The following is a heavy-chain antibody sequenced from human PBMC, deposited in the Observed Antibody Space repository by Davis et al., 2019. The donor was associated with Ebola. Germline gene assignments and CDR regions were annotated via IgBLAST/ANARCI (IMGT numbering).Heavy chain of an antibody. CDR3: ARETGVGY. CDR2: ISSSSSYI. D-gene: IGHD7-27*01. Sequence: SLKVSCAASGFTFSSYSMNWVRQAPGQGLEWVSSISSSSSYIYYADSVKGRFTIPRDNAKNSLYLQMNSLRAEATAVYYCARETGVGYWGQGTLVTVSS. V-gene: IGHV3-21*01. CDR1: GFTFSSYS. J-gene: IGHJ4*02.